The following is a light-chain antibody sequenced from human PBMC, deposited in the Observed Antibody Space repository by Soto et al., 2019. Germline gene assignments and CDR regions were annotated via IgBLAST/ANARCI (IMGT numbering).Light chain of an antibody. J-gene: IGKJ2*01. CDR1: QSVTSNF. CDR3: QQYGRSPLMYT. Sequence: EIVLTQSPGTLSLSPGERATLSCRASQSVTSNFLAWYQQKPGQAPRLLIYGASTRAAGVPDRFSGSGSGTDFTRTITRLEAEDFAVYYCQQYGRSPLMYTFGQGTKLGVK. V-gene: IGKV3-20*01. CDR2: GAS.